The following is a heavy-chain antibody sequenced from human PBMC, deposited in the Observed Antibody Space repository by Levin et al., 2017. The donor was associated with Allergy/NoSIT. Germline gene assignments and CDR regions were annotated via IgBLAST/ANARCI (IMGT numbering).Heavy chain of an antibody. CDR2: IWYDGSNK. CDR3: ARDGPVLLWFGELLSSGMDV. V-gene: IGHV3-33*01. J-gene: IGHJ6*02. Sequence: QPGGSLRLSCAASGFTFSSYGMHWVRQAPGKGLEWVAVIWYDGSNKYYADSVKGRFTISRDNSKNTLYLQMNSLRAEDTAVYYCARDGPVLLWFGELLSSGMDVWGQGTTVTVSS. D-gene: IGHD3-10*01. CDR1: GFTFSSYG.